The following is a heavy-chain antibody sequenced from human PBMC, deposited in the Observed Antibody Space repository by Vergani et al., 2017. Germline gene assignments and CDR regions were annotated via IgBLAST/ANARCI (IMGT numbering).Heavy chain of an antibody. CDR2: IYYSGST. Sequence: QVQLQESGPGLVKPSETLSLTCTVSGGSISSYYWSWIRQPPGKGLEWIGYIYYSGSTNYNPSLKSRVTISVDTSKNQFSLKLSSVTAADTAVYYCARVVYSYGYTYYYYGMDVWGQGTTVTVSS. CDR3: ARVVYSYGYTYYYYGMDV. D-gene: IGHD5-18*01. V-gene: IGHV4-59*01. J-gene: IGHJ6*02. CDR1: GGSISSYY.